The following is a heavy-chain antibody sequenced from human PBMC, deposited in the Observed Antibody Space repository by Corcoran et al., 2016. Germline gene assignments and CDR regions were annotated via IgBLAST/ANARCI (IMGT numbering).Heavy chain of an antibody. V-gene: IGHV3-21*01. D-gene: IGHD3-10*01. Sequence: EVQLVESGGGLVKPGGSLRLSCAASGFTFSSYSMNWVRQAPGKGLEWVSSISSSSSYIYYADSVKGRFTISRDNAKNSLYLQMNSLRAEDTAVYYCGRGVLLGFGELLWGFDYWGQGTLVTVSS. CDR2: ISSSSSYI. J-gene: IGHJ4*02. CDR3: GRGVLLGFGELLWGFDY. CDR1: GFTFSSYS.